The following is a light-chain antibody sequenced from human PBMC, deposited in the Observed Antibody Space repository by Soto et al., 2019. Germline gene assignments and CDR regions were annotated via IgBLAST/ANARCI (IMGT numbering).Light chain of an antibody. J-gene: IGLJ1*01. CDR2: EVS. V-gene: IGLV2-8*01. Sequence: VLTQPPSASGSPGQSVTISCTGTSSDVGGYNYVSWYQQHPGKAPKLMIYEVSQRPSGVPDRFSGSKSGNTASLTVSGLQAEDEADYHCSSYAGSSSYVFGTGTKVTVL. CDR3: SSYAGSSSYV. CDR1: SSDVGGYNY.